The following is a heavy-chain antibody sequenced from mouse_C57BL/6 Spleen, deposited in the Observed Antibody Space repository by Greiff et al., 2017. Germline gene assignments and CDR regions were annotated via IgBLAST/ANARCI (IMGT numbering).Heavy chain of an antibody. V-gene: IGHV5-17*01. CDR2: ISSGSSTI. CDR1: GFTFGDYG. CDR3: ARPLDGD. D-gene: IGHD2-3*01. Sequence: EVNVVESGGGLVKPGGSLKLSCAASGFTFGDYGMHWVRQAPEKGLEWVAYISSGSSTIYYADTVKGRFTISRDNAKNTLFLQMTSLRSEDTAMYYCARPLDGDWGQGTTLTVSS. J-gene: IGHJ2*01.